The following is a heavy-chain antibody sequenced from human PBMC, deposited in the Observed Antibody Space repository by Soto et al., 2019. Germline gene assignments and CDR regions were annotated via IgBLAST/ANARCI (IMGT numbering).Heavy chain of an antibody. Sequence: QVQLVESGGGVVQPGRSLRLSCAASGFTFSSYGMHWVRQAPGKGLEWVAVISYDGSNKYYADSMKGRFTISRDNSKNTLYLQMNSLRAEDTAVYYCAKEGANDAPFDPWGQGTLVTVSS. D-gene: IGHD1-1*01. V-gene: IGHV3-30*18. J-gene: IGHJ5*02. CDR2: ISYDGSNK. CDR1: GFTFSSYG. CDR3: AKEGANDAPFDP.